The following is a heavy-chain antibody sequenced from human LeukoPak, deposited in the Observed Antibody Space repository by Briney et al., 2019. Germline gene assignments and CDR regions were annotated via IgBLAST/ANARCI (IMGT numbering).Heavy chain of an antibody. CDR3: AKALGYSGYHFDY. V-gene: IGHV3-23*01. D-gene: IGHD5-12*01. CDR1: GFTFSSYA. Sequence: GGSLRLSCAASGFTFSSYAMSWVRQAPGKGLEWVSAISGSGGSTYYADSVKGRFTISRDNSKNTLYLQMNNLRAEDTAVYYCAKALGYSGYHFDYWGQGTLVTVSS. CDR2: ISGSGGST. J-gene: IGHJ4*02.